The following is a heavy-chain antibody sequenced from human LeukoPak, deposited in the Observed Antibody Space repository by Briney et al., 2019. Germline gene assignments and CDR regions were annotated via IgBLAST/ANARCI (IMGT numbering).Heavy chain of an antibody. Sequence: SVKVSCKASGGTFSSYAISWVRQAPGQGLEWMGGIIPIFGTANYAQKFQGRVTITADESTSTAYMELSSLRSEDTAVYYCASGASGYDSSGYTADYWGQGTLVTVSS. V-gene: IGHV1-69*13. CDR3: ASGASGYDSSGYTADY. D-gene: IGHD3-22*01. CDR2: IIPIFGTA. J-gene: IGHJ4*02. CDR1: GGTFSSYA.